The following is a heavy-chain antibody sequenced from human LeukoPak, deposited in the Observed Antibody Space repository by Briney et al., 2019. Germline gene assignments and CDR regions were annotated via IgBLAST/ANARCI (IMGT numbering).Heavy chain of an antibody. V-gene: IGHV1-58*01. CDR3: AAATGGSYLAPFDY. D-gene: IGHD1-26*01. Sequence: ASVKVSCKASGFTFTSSAVQWVRQARGQRLEWIGWIVVGSGNTNYAQKFQERVTITRDMSTSTAYMEPSSLRSEDTAVYYCAAATGGSYLAPFDYWGQGTLVTVSS. J-gene: IGHJ4*02. CDR2: IVVGSGNT. CDR1: GFTFTSSA.